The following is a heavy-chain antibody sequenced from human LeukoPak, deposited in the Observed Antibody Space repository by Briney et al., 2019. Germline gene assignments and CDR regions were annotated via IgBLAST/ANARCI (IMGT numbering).Heavy chain of an antibody. J-gene: IGHJ5*02. CDR2: IYYSGST. V-gene: IGHV4-39*01. CDR3: ARQGYSGSGRYNWFDP. CDR1: GGSISSSSYF. Sequence: PSEPMPLTRTFSGGSISSSSYFWGWTRQPPRKGLEWIGSIYYSGSTYYNPSLKSRVTISVDTSKNQFSLKLSSVTAADTAVYCCARQGYSGSGRYNWFDPWGQGTLVTVSS. D-gene: IGHD3-10*01.